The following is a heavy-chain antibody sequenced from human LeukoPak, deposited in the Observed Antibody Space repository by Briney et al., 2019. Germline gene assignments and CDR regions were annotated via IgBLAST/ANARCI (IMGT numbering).Heavy chain of an antibody. Sequence: SETLSLTCTVSGGSISSYYWSWIRQPPGKGLEWIWYIYYSGSTNYNPSLKSRVTISVDTSKNQFSLKLSSVTAADTAMYYCARHENGGNSVLDWFDPWGQGTLVTVSS. V-gene: IGHV4-59*08. CDR1: GGSISSYY. CDR2: IYYSGST. J-gene: IGHJ5*02. CDR3: ARHENGGNSVLDWFDP. D-gene: IGHD4-23*01.